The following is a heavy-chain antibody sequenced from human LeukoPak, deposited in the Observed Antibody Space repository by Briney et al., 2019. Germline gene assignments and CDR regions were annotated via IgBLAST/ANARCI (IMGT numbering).Heavy chain of an antibody. CDR3: ARDLGTGTVYTNRFDP. Sequence: GGSLRLFCVASGFTFRNYEMLWVRQGRGGNLEWVSAIGATGATYYADSVQGRFTISRDDAKASVYLQMNSLRDGDTAIYFCARDLGTGTVYTNRFDPWVREPWSPSP. J-gene: IGHJ5*02. V-gene: IGHV3-13*01. CDR2: IGATGAT. CDR1: GFTFRNYE. D-gene: IGHD1-7*01.